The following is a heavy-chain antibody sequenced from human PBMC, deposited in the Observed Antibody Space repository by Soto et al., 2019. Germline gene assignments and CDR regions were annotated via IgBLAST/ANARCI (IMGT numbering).Heavy chain of an antibody. Sequence: PGGSLRLSCAASGFTFSSYDMHWVRQAPGKGLEWVAVISYDGSNNYYADSVMGRLTISRDNSKNTLYLQMNSLRAEDTAVYYCAKDPNWGIDYWGQGTLVTVSS. CDR1: GFTFSSYD. J-gene: IGHJ4*02. CDR2: ISYDGSNN. CDR3: AKDPNWGIDY. D-gene: IGHD7-27*01. V-gene: IGHV3-30*18.